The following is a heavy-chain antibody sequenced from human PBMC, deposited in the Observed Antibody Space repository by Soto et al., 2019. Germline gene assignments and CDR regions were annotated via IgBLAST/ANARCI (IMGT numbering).Heavy chain of an antibody. D-gene: IGHD5-12*01. Sequence: QEQLVESGGGVVQAGRSLRLSCAASGFTFNFFGMHWVRQAPGKGLERVAVISYDGSEKYYADSVKGRFTMSRDNSKNMVYLEMSSLRPEDTSVYYCAKERIYSFDAFDIWGHGTMVTVSS. CDR1: GFTFNFFG. CDR2: ISYDGSEK. V-gene: IGHV3-30*18. J-gene: IGHJ3*02. CDR3: AKERIYSFDAFDI.